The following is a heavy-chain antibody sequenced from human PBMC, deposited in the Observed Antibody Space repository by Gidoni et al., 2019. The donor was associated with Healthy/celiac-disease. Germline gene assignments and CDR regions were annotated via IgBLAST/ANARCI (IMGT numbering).Heavy chain of an antibody. Sequence: QLQLQESGPGLVKPSETLSLTCTVSGGSISSSSYYWGWIRQPPGKGLEWIGSIYYSGSTYYNPSLKSRVTISVDTSKNQFSLKLSSVTAADTAVYYCVGACGGDCYSSNVWAYWYFDLWGRGTLVTVSS. J-gene: IGHJ2*01. V-gene: IGHV4-39*01. CDR3: VGACGGDCYSSNVWAYWYFDL. CDR1: GGSISSSSYY. D-gene: IGHD2-21*02. CDR2: IYYSGST.